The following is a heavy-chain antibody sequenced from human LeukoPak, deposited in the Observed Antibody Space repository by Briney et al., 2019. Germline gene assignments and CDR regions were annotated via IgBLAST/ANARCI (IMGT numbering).Heavy chain of an antibody. Sequence: GGSLRLSCAASGFSFSGEAMSWVRQAPGRGLEWVSSVRERSPSPTYADSVKGRFTVSRDKSKSTLFLQMNNLRVEDTAVYYCAKQFGSSWSIFDYWGQGTLVTVSS. CDR3: AKQFGSSWSIFDY. V-gene: IGHV3-23*01. CDR1: GFSFSGEA. J-gene: IGHJ4*02. D-gene: IGHD2-15*01. CDR2: VRERSPSP.